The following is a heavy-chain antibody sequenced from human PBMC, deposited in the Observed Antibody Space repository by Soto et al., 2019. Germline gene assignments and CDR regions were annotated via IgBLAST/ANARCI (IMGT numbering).Heavy chain of an antibody. J-gene: IGHJ4*02. CDR2: TYYSGST. CDR3: MLGSGWKDFDY. V-gene: IGHV4-39*01. D-gene: IGHD3-22*01. Sequence: PSETLSLTCTVSGGSISSSSYYWGWIRQPPGKGLEWIGSTYYSGSTYYNPSLKSRVTISVDTSKNQFSLKLSSVTAADTAVYYCMLGSGWKDFDYWGQGTLVTVSS. CDR1: GGSISSSSYY.